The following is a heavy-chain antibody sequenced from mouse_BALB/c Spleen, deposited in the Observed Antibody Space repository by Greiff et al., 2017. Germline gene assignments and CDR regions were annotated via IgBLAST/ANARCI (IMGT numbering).Heavy chain of an antibody. Sequence: VKLVESGPGLVAPSQSLSITCTVSGFSLTSYGVHWVRQPPGKGLEWLGVIWAGGSTNYNSALMSRLSISKDNSKSQVFLKMNSLQTDDTAMYYCARRRMITDYYAMDYWGQGTSVTVSS. D-gene: IGHD2-4*01. V-gene: IGHV2-9*02. CDR3: ARRRMITDYYAMDY. J-gene: IGHJ4*01. CDR1: GFSLTSYG. CDR2: IWAGGST.